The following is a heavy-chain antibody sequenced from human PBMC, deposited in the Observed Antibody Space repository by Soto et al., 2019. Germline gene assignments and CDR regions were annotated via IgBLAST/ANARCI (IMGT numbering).Heavy chain of an antibody. Sequence: SENLSLTCTVSGGSISSYYWSWIRQPPGKGLEWIGYIYYSGSTNYNPSLKSRVTISVDTSKNQFSLKLSSVTAADTAVYYCARGRSGWNHAFDIWGQGTMVTVSS. CDR1: GGSISSYY. CDR2: IYYSGST. J-gene: IGHJ3*02. CDR3: ARGRSGWNHAFDI. V-gene: IGHV4-59*08. D-gene: IGHD6-19*01.